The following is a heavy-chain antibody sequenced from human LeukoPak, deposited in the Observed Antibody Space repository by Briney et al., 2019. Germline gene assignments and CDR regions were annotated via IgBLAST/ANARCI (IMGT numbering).Heavy chain of an antibody. Sequence: PGGSLRLSCAASGFTFSDYYMSWIRQAPGKGLEWVSCISSSGSTIYYADSVKGRFTISRDNAKNSLYLQMNSLRAEDTAVYYCARDRPIAVAGLTDYWGQGTLVTVSS. CDR3: ARDRPIAVAGLTDY. J-gene: IGHJ4*02. CDR1: GFTFSDYY. D-gene: IGHD6-19*01. V-gene: IGHV3-11*01. CDR2: ISSSGSTI.